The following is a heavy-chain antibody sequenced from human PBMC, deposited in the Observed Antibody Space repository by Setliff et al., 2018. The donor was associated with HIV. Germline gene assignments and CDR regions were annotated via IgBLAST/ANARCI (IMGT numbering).Heavy chain of an antibody. J-gene: IGHJ4*02. Sequence: SETLSLTCAVSGYPISSGYYWGWIRQPPGKGLEWIGSIYRSGSTYYNPSLKRRVTISVDTSKNQFSLKLSSVTAADTAVYYCARDGPYCSGGSCLRYWGQGTLVTVSS. CDR2: IYRSGST. CDR1: GYPISSGYY. CDR3: ARDGPYCSGGSCLRY. D-gene: IGHD2-15*01. V-gene: IGHV4-38-2*02.